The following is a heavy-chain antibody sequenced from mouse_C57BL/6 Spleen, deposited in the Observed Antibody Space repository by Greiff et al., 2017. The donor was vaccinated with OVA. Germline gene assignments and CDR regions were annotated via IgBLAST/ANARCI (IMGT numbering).Heavy chain of an antibody. D-gene: IGHD2-2*01. J-gene: IGHJ3*01. V-gene: IGHV5-17*01. Sequence: EVKLVESGGGLVKPGGSLKLSCAASGFTFSDYGMHWVRQAPEKGLEWVAYISRGSSTIYYADTVKGRFTISRDNAKNTLFLQMTSLRSEDTAMCYCARGGYAWFAYWGQGTLVTVSA. CDR2: ISRGSSTI. CDR1: GFTFSDYG. CDR3: ARGGYAWFAY.